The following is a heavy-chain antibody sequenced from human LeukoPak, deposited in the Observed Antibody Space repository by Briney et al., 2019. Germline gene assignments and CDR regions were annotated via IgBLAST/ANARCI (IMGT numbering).Heavy chain of an antibody. CDR3: AKDGQRRAVSVVTYMDV. D-gene: IGHD6-19*01. J-gene: IGHJ6*03. CDR2: INWNSGRM. V-gene: IGHV3-9*01. CDR1: GFTFDDYA. Sequence: PGRSLRLSCAAAGFTFDDYAMHWVRQAPGKGLEWVSTINWNSGRMEYADSVKGRFTISRDNAKNSPYLQMNSLRDEDTALYYCAKDGQRRAVSVVTYMDVWGKGTTVTVSS.